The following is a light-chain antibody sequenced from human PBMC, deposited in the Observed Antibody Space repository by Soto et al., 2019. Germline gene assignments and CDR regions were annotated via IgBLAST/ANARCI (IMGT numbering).Light chain of an antibody. V-gene: IGLV2-14*01. CDR3: GSYTGTLTV. J-gene: IGLJ2*01. Sequence: QSALTQPASVSGSPGQSITISCTGTSSDVGDYNHVSWYQQHPGKAPKVMIYDVSNRPSGVSDRFSGSKSGNTASLTISGLQAEDEADYYCGSYTGTLTVFGGGTKLTVL. CDR2: DVS. CDR1: SSDVGDYNH.